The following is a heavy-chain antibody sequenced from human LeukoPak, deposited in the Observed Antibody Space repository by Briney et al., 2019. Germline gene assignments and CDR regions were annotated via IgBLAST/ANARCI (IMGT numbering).Heavy chain of an antibody. V-gene: IGHV4-38-2*02. CDR2: IYHSGST. D-gene: IGHD6-6*01. CDR3: ARTKIAARSLFDY. Sequence: PSETLSLTCTVSGYSISSGYYWGWIRQPPGKGLEWIGSIYHSGSTYYNPSLKSRVTISVDTSKNQFSLKLSSVTAADTAVYYCARTKIAARSLFDYWGQGTLVTVSS. CDR1: GYSISSGYY. J-gene: IGHJ4*02.